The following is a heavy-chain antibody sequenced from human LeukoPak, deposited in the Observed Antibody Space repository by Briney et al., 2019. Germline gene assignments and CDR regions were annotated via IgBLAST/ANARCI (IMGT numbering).Heavy chain of an antibody. J-gene: IGHJ3*02. D-gene: IGHD4-17*01. V-gene: IGHV3-53*01. Sequence: PGGSLRLSCAASGFTVSSNYMSWVRQAPGKGLEWVSVIYSGGSTYYAGSVKGRFTISRDDSKNTLYLQMNSLRAEDTAVYYCARDYGDYNDAFDIWGQGTMVTVSS. CDR1: GFTVSSNY. CDR3: ARDYGDYNDAFDI. CDR2: IYSGGST.